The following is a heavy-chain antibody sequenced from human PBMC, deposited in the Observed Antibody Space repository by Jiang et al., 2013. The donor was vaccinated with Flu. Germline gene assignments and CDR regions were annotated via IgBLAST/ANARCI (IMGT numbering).Heavy chain of an antibody. CDR1: GFTFNNYA. Sequence: VQLLESGGGLVQPGGSLRLSCAASGFTFNNYAMGWVRQAPGKGLEWVSSIRTTGATTYYADSVKGRFTISRDNPKNTLILQMNSLRPEDTALYFCAKTDRFCVTMTCYSSFDCWGQGTLVTVSS. CDR3: AKTDRFCVTMTCYSSFDC. D-gene: IGHD3-22*01. J-gene: IGHJ4*02. CDR2: IRTTGATT. V-gene: IGHV3-23*01.